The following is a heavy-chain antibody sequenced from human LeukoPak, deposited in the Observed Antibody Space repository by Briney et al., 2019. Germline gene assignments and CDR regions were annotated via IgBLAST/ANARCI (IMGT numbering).Heavy chain of an antibody. D-gene: IGHD3-9*01. CDR2: INPNSGGT. CDR1: GYTFTGYY. V-gene: IGHV1-2*02. CDR3: ARAGHILTGYYSPSDY. J-gene: IGHJ4*02. Sequence: ASVKVSCKASGYTFTGYYMHWVRQAPGQGLEWMGWINPNSGGTNYAQKFQGRVTMTRDTSISTAYMELSRLRSDDTAVYYCARAGHILTGYYSPSDYWGQGTLVTVSS.